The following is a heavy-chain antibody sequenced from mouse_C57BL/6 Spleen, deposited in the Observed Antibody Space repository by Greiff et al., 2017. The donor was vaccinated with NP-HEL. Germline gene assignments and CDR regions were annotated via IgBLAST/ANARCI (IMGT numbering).Heavy chain of an antibody. CDR1: GYTFTSYW. CDR3: ARHYNYDVEFFAY. V-gene: IGHV1-64*01. D-gene: IGHD2-12*01. J-gene: IGHJ3*01. CDR2: IHPNSGST. Sequence: QVQLQQPGAELVKPGASVKLSCKASGYTFTSYWMHWVKQRPGQGLEWIGMIHPNSGSTNYNEKFKSKATLTVDKSSSTAYMQLSSLTSEDSAVYYCARHYNYDVEFFAYWGQGTLVTVSA.